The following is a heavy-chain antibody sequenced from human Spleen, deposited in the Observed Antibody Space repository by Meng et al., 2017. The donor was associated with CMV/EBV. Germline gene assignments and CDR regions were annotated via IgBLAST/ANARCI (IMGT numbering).Heavy chain of an antibody. CDR3: ARGAPRLDL. CDR2: INHSGST. J-gene: IGHJ2*01. Sequence: GSLRLSCAVYGGSFSGYYWSWIRQPPGKGLEWIGEINHSGSTNYNPPLKSRVTISVDTSKNQFSLKLSSVTAADTAVYYCARGAPRLDLWGRGTLVTVSS. CDR1: GGSFSGYY. V-gene: IGHV4-34*01.